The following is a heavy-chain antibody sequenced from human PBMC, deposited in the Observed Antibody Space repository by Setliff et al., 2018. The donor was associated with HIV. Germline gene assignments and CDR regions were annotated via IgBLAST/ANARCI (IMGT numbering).Heavy chain of an antibody. D-gene: IGHD2-15*01. CDR2: FNPEDGKT. J-gene: IGHJ4*02. V-gene: IGHV1-24*01. Sequence: ASVKVSCKVSGFTLTELSMHWVRQAPGKGLEWMGSFNPEDGKTIYAQKFQGRVTMIEDTSTDTAYMELSSLRSEDTAVYYCTTGLPLVCSGGSCLFDFWGQGTLVTVSS. CDR3: TTGLPLVCSGGSCLFDF. CDR1: GFTLTELS.